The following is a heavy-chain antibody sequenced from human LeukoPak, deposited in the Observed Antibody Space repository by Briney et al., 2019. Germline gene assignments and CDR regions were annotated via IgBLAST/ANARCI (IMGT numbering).Heavy chain of an antibody. CDR1: GFTFSSYG. CDR3: AKDPSSGWFPNWFDP. Sequence: GGSLRLSCAASGFTFSSYGMHWVRQAPGKGLEWVAFIRYDGSNKYYADSVKGRFIISRDNSKNTLYLQMNSLRAEDTAVYYCAKDPSSGWFPNWFDPWGQGTLVTVSS. D-gene: IGHD6-19*01. CDR2: IRYDGSNK. V-gene: IGHV3-30*02. J-gene: IGHJ5*02.